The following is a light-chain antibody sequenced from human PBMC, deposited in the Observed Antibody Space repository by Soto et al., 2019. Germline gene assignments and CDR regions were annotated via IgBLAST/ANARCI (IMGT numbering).Light chain of an antibody. J-gene: IGLJ2*01. V-gene: IGLV2-14*03. CDR2: DVS. CDR1: SSDVGGYNY. CDR3: NSYTSGSTLV. Sequence: QSALTQPASVSGSPGQSITISCTGTSSDVGGYNYVSWYQHHPGKAPKLMIYDVSNRPSGVSDRFSGSKSGNTASLTISGLQAEDEADYYCNSYTSGSTLVFGGGTKLTVL.